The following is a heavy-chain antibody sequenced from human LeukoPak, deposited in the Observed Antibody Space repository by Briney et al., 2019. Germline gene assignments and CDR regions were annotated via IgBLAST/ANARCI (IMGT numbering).Heavy chain of an antibody. CDR3: VTDLRNSLGATYLDY. V-gene: IGHV3-30*02. CDR1: GFTFSSYG. J-gene: IGHJ4*02. D-gene: IGHD1-26*01. Sequence: PGGSLRLSCAASGFTFSSYGMHWVRQAPGKGLEWVAFIRYDGSNKYYADSVKGRFTISRDNSKNTLYLQMSSLRAEDTAVYYCVTDLRNSLGATYLDYWGQGTLVTVSS. CDR2: IRYDGSNK.